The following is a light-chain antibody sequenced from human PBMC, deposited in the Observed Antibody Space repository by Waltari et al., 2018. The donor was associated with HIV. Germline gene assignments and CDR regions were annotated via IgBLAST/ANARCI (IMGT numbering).Light chain of an antibody. Sequence: QSVLTQPPSASGTPGQRVTIPCSGTTSNVGSNFVSWHQQLPGTAPKVLIYRDNRRPSGVPDRFSGSKSGASASLAISGLRSEDEGDYYCATWDGSLGGAYVFGAGTKVSVL. CDR3: ATWDGSLGGAYV. V-gene: IGLV1-47*01. CDR2: RDN. CDR1: TSNVGSNF. J-gene: IGLJ1*01.